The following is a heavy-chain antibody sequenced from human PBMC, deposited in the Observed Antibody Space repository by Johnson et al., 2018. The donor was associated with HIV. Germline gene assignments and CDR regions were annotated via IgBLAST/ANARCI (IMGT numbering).Heavy chain of an antibody. J-gene: IGHJ3*02. D-gene: IGHD3-22*01. CDR1: GFTFSSYG. CDR3: AKDSHPRYYYDSSGYYPDAFDI. V-gene: IGHV3-48*01. CDR2: ISSSGSTI. Sequence: VQLVESGGGVVQPGRSLRLSCAASGFTFSSYGMHWVRQAPGKGLEWVSYISSSGSTIYYADSVKGRFTISRDNSKNTLYLQMNSLRAEDTAVYYCAKDSHPRYYYDSSGYYPDAFDIWGQGTMVTVSS.